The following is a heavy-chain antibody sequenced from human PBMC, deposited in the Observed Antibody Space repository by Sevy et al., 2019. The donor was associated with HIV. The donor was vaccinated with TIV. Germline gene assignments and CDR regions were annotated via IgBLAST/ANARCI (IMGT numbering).Heavy chain of an antibody. CDR2: IYYTGST. CDR1: GGSISAYY. J-gene: IGHJ5*02. CDR3: ARAPPVRSGDDSLNWFDP. V-gene: IGHV4-59*01. D-gene: IGHD5-12*01. Sequence: SETLSLTCTVSGGSISAYYWSWIRQPPGKGLEYLGYIYYTGSTNYNPSLKSRVTISVATSKNQFSLKLSSVTAADTAVYYCARAPPVRSGDDSLNWFDPWGQGTLVTVSS.